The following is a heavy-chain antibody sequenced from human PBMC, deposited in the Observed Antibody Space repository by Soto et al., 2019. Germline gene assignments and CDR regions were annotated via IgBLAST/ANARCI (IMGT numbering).Heavy chain of an antibody. D-gene: IGHD3-22*01. V-gene: IGHV3-23*01. Sequence: HPGGSLRLSCAPSGFSFNNYAMSWVRQAPGKGLAWVSAIDGSGDETHDADSVRGRFTISRDNSKNTLYLQMNALRAADTAVYYWAKYYYESGTFSFDSWGQGSLVTVSS. J-gene: IGHJ4*02. CDR2: IDGSGDET. CDR1: GFSFNNYA. CDR3: AKYYYESGTFSFDS.